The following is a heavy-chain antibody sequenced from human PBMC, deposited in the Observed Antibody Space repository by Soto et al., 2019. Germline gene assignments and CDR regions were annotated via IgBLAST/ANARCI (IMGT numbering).Heavy chain of an antibody. V-gene: IGHV4-59*01. J-gene: IGHJ4*02. CDR1: GGSIHDYY. CDR2: IFYTGST. CDR3: ARVNRGAFDH. Sequence: SETLSLTCTVSGGSIHDYYWVWIRQPPGKGLEWIGSIFYTGSTDYNPSLKSRVTLSLATSKNQFSLNLSSVTAADTAVYYCARVNRGAFDHWGQGALVTVSS.